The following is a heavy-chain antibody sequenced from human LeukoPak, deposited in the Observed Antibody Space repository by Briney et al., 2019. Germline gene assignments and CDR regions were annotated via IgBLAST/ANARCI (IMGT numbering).Heavy chain of an antibody. CDR3: AKRVGGPPDN. D-gene: IGHD1-26*01. CDR1: GFTFKTYA. Sequence: GGSLRLSCAASGFTFKTYAMIWVRQAPGKGLEWVSAIGGDGVSRDYSDSVKGRFTISRDNSKNTLYLQMNSLRVEDTALYFCAKRVGGPPDNWGLGTLVTVSS. CDR2: IGGDGVSR. J-gene: IGHJ4*02. V-gene: IGHV3-23*01.